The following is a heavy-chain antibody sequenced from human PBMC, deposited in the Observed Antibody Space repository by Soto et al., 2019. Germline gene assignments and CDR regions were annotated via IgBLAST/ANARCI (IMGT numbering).Heavy chain of an antibody. CDR3: ARESTDSSGYYYPWFDP. Sequence: SETLSLTCTVSGGSISSYYWSWIRQPPGKGLEWIGYIYYSGSTNYNPSLKSRVTISVDTSKNQFSLKLSSVTAADTAVYYCARESTDSSGYYYPWFDPWGQGTLVTVSS. D-gene: IGHD3-22*01. V-gene: IGHV4-59*01. CDR2: IYYSGST. CDR1: GGSISSYY. J-gene: IGHJ5*02.